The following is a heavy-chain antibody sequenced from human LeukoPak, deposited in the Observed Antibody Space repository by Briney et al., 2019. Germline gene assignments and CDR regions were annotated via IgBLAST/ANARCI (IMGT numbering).Heavy chain of an antibody. D-gene: IGHD6-13*01. J-gene: IGHJ4*02. V-gene: IGHV3-33*03. CDR1: GFTCSNYG. CDR2: IWHDGSIK. CDR3: GKVRQFTAATGRCLDY. Sequence: GGSLSLSCAASGFTCSNYGRHWVRQTPGKGLDWVAVIWHDGSIKYYADSVRGRFTISRDNSMNTVYLQINRLRVEDTAVYYCGKVRQFTAATGRCLDYWGQGTLVTVSS.